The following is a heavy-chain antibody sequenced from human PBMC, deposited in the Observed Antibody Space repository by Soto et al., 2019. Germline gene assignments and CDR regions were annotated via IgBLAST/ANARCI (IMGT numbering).Heavy chain of an antibody. CDR1: GFSLSTSGVG. CDR3: AHSLGYFDWLGISYYFDY. Sequence: QITLKESGPPLVKPTQTLTLTCTFSGFSLSTSGVGVGWIRQPPGKALEWLALIYWDDDKRYSPSLKSRLTITKDTSKNQVVLTMTNMDPVDTATYYCAHSLGYFDWLGISYYFDYWGQGTLVTVSS. J-gene: IGHJ4*02. D-gene: IGHD3-9*01. V-gene: IGHV2-5*02. CDR2: IYWDDDK.